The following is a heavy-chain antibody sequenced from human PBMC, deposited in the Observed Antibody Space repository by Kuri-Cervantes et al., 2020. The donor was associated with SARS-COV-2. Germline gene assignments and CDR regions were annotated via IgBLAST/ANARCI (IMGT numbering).Heavy chain of an antibody. V-gene: IGHV3-21*04. CDR3: AKDLGRPNWFDP. CDR2: ISSSSSFI. Sequence: GGSLRLSCAASGFTFSSYSMNWVRQAPGKGLEWVSSISSSSSFIYYADSVKGRSTISRDNAKNSLYLQMNSLRAEDTAVYYCAKDLGRPNWFDPWGQGTLVTVSS. CDR1: GFTFSSYS. J-gene: IGHJ5*02.